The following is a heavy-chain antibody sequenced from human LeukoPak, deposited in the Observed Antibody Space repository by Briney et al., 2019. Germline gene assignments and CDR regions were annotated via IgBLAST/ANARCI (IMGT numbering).Heavy chain of an antibody. Sequence: ASVKVSCKASGGTFSSYAISWVRQAPGQGLEWMGWISAYNGNTNYAQKLQGRVTMTTDTSTSTAYMELRSLRSDDTAVYYCARAQGPTVTGRAYYYYMDVWGKGTTVTVSS. V-gene: IGHV1-18*01. D-gene: IGHD4-17*01. CDR3: ARAQGPTVTGRAYYYYMDV. J-gene: IGHJ6*03. CDR1: GGTFSSYA. CDR2: ISAYNGNT.